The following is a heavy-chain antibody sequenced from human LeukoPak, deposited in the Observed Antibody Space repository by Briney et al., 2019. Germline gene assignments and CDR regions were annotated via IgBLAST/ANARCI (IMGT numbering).Heavy chain of an antibody. Sequence: GGSLRLSCAASGFLFSRYWMSWVRQAPGKGLEWVANIKEDGSEKYYVESMKGRFTISRDNVKNSLYLQINSLRAEYTAVYYCARDSFETDIDYWGQGTLVTVSS. J-gene: IGHJ4*02. D-gene: IGHD1-14*01. CDR3: ARDSFETDIDY. CDR2: IKEDGSEK. V-gene: IGHV3-7*01. CDR1: GFLFSRYW.